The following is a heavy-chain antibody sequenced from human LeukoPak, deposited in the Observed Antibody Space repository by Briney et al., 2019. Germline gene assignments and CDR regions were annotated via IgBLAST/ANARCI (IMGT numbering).Heavy chain of an antibody. V-gene: IGHV3-30*04. CDR1: GFTFSSYA. J-gene: IGHJ4*02. CDR3: ARGPSAAYYYDSSGLDY. D-gene: IGHD3-22*01. CDR2: ISYDGSNK. Sequence: GGSLRLSCAAAGFTFSSYAMHWVRQAPGKGLEWVAVISYDGSNKYYAGSVKGRFTISRDNSKNTLYLQMNSLRAEDTAVYYCARGPSAAYYYDSSGLDYWGQGTLVTVSS.